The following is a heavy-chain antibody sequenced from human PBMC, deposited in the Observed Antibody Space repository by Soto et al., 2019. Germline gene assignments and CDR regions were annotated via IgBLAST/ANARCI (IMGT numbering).Heavy chain of an antibody. Sequence: PGGSLRLSCVASGFTFSNYAMSWVRQAPGEGLEWVSYISGTSRTIYYADSVKGRFTISRDNAENSLYLQMNSLRDEDTAVYYCTRRLLDYDFWSGIDWGQGTLVTVSS. CDR1: GFTFSNYA. D-gene: IGHD3-3*01. J-gene: IGHJ4*02. V-gene: IGHV3-48*02. CDR3: TRRLLDYDFWSGID. CDR2: ISGTSRTI.